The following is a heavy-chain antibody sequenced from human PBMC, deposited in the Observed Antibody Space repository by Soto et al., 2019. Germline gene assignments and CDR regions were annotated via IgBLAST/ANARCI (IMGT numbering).Heavy chain of an antibody. D-gene: IGHD2-2*01. CDR3: ATRSGSSTSRNWFDP. Sequence: EVQLVESGGGLVQPGGSLRLSCAASGFTFSDYSMNWVRQAPGKGLEWVSYISSSSSTIYYADSVKGRFTISRDNAKNSLYLQMNSLRAEDTAVYYCATRSGSSTSRNWFDPWDQGTLVTVSS. V-gene: IGHV3-48*01. J-gene: IGHJ5*02. CDR1: GFTFSDYS. CDR2: ISSSSSTI.